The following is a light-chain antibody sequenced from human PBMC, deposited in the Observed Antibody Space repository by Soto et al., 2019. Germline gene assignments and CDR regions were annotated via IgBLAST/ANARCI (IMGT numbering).Light chain of an antibody. CDR2: EVS. CDR3: SSYAGNNIHYV. Sequence: QSVLTQPPSASGSAGQSVTISCTGTSTDVGGYNYVSWYQQHPGKAPKLMIYEVSKRPSGVPDRFSGSKSGNTASLTVPGLQAEDEADYYCSSYAGNNIHYVFGTGTKVTVL. J-gene: IGLJ1*01. CDR1: STDVGGYNY. V-gene: IGLV2-8*01.